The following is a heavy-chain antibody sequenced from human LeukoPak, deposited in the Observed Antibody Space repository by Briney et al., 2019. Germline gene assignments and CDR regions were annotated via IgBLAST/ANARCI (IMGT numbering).Heavy chain of an antibody. CDR1: GFTFSSNG. D-gene: IGHD4-23*01. CDR3: AKRSDYGGNWNYLDY. V-gene: IGHV3-23*01. Sequence: GGSLRLSCTASGFTFSSNGMSWVRQAPGKGLEWVSAISGSGGSTYYADSVKGRFTISRDNSKNTLYLQMNSLRVEDTAVYYCAKRSDYGGNWNYLDYWGQGTLVTVSS. CDR2: ISGSGGST. J-gene: IGHJ4*02.